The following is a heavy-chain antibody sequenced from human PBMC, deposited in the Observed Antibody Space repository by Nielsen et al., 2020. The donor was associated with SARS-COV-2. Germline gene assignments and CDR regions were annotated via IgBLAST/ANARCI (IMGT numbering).Heavy chain of an antibody. Sequence: GGSLRLSCAVSGFTFSGSALHWVRQAPGKGLEWVGRIRSEVNDYATAYAASVKGRFTISRDDSRNTTYLQLYRLKTEDTALYFCTRGLSDFWGQGTLVTVSS. D-gene: IGHD2-2*01. CDR1: GFTFSGSA. CDR2: IRSEVNDYAT. J-gene: IGHJ4*02. CDR3: TRGLSDF. V-gene: IGHV3-73*01.